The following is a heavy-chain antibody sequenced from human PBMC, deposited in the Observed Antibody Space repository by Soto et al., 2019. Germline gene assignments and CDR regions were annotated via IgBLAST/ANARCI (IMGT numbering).Heavy chain of an antibody. Sequence: PSQTLSLTCAISGDSVSSNSAAWNWIRLSPSRGLEWLARTYYRSRWYNDYAVSVRSRITVNPDTSKNQFSLQLTSVTPEDTAVYYCAGTPSHQWYYMDVWGKGTTVNVSS. CDR2: TYYRSRWYN. CDR1: GDSVSSNSAA. J-gene: IGHJ6*03. D-gene: IGHD1-7*01. CDR3: AGTPSHQWYYMDV. V-gene: IGHV6-1*01.